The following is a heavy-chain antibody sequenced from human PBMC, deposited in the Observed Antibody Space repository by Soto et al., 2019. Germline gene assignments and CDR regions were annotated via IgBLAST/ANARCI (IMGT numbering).Heavy chain of an antibody. Sequence: GASVKVSCKASGYTFTSYAMHWVRQAPGQRLEWMGWINAGNGNTKYSQKFQGRVTITRDTSASTAYMGLSSLRSEDTAVYYCARRVNYDILTGYQSHFEYWGQGTLVTVSS. CDR2: INAGNGNT. CDR1: GYTFTSYA. CDR3: ARRVNYDILTGYQSHFEY. V-gene: IGHV1-3*01. J-gene: IGHJ4*02. D-gene: IGHD3-9*01.